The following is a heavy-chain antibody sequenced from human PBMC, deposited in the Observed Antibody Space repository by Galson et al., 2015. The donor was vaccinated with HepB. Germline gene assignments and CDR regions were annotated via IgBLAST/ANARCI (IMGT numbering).Heavy chain of an antibody. J-gene: IGHJ4*02. D-gene: IGHD1-20*01. V-gene: IGHV1-69*13. Sequence: SVKVSCKASGGTFSSYAISWVRQAPGQGLEWMGGIIPIFGTANYAQKFQGRVTITADESTSTAYMELRSLRSDDTAVYYCARDYNWDVDYWGQGTLVTVSS. CDR1: GGTFSSYA. CDR3: ARDYNWDVDY. CDR2: IIPIFGTA.